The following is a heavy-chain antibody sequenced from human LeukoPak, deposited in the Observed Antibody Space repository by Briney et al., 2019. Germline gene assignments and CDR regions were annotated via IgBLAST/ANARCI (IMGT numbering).Heavy chain of an antibody. Sequence: GGSLRLSCAASGFTFSSYSMNWVRQAPGKGLEWVSYISSSSSTIYYADSVKGRFTISRDNAKNSLYLQMNSLRAEDTAVYYCAEGYPHDYWGQGTLVTVSS. J-gene: IGHJ4*02. CDR3: AEGYPHDY. V-gene: IGHV3-48*04. CDR1: GFTFSSYS. CDR2: ISSSSSTI. D-gene: IGHD3-16*02.